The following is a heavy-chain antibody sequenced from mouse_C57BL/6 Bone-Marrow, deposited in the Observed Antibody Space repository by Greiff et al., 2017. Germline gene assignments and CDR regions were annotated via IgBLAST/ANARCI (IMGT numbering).Heavy chain of an antibody. V-gene: IGHV1-50*01. CDR3: ARSTGYVDYFDY. CDR2: IDPSDSYT. J-gene: IGHJ2*01. D-gene: IGHD3-2*02. CDR1: GYTFTSYW. Sequence: QVQLQQPGAELVKPGASVKLSCKASGYTFTSYWMQWVKQRPGQGPEWIGEIDPSDSYTNYNQKFKGKATLTVDTSSSTAYMQLSSLTSEDSAVYYCARSTGYVDYFDYWGQGTTLTVSS.